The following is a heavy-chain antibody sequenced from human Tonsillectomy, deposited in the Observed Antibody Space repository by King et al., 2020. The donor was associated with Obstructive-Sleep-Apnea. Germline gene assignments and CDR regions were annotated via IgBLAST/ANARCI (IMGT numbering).Heavy chain of an antibody. CDR1: GFTFSSYG. CDR3: AKDFLYYYGSGSTDAFDM. D-gene: IGHD3-10*01. J-gene: IGHJ3*02. V-gene: IGHV3-30*18. Sequence: VQLVESGGGVVQPGRSLRLSCAASGFTFSSYGMHWVRQAPGKGLEWVTVISYDGSYKYYADSVKGRFTVSRDNSKNTLYLQMNSLRAEDTAVYYCAKDFLYYYGSGSTDAFDMWDQGTMVTVSS. CDR2: ISYDGSYK.